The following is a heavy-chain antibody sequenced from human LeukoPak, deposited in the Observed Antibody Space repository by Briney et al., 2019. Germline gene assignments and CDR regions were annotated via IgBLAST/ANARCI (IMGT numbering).Heavy chain of an antibody. D-gene: IGHD1-26*01. CDR2: ITSDGSST. CDR1: GFTFSSYW. V-gene: IGHV3-74*01. J-gene: IGHJ4*02. CDR3: ARDLTGAVFDF. Sequence: PGGSLRVSCAASGFTFSSYWMHWVRQAPGKGLVCVSRITSDGSSTSYADSVRGRFTISRDNAQNTVYLQMNSLRAEDTAVYYCARDLTGAVFDFWGQGTLVTVS.